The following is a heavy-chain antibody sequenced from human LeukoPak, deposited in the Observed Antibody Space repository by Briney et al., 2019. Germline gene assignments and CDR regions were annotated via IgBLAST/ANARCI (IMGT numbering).Heavy chain of an antibody. J-gene: IGHJ4*02. Sequence: VKVSCKASGGTFSSYAISWVRQAPGQGLEWMGRIIPVLGIANYAQKFQGRVTITADKSTSTAYMELSSLRSEDTAVYYCARTACSGGSCFLYYFDYWGQGTLVTVSS. D-gene: IGHD2-15*01. CDR3: ARTACSGGSCFLYYFDY. V-gene: IGHV1-69*04. CDR2: IIPVLGIA. CDR1: GGTFSSYA.